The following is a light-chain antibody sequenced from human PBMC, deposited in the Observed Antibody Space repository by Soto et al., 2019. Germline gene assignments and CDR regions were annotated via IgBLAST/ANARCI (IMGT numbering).Light chain of an antibody. J-gene: IGKJ1*01. CDR1: QDIDNF. V-gene: IGKV1-12*02. Sequence: DIQMTQSPSSVSASVGDRFTITGRASQDIDNFLALYQQTPGKSPRRLIHGSSSLSRGIPSRFSGGVTGPHFPLTISVLRPEDLATYFCLQTSTCPSTFGQGTKV. CDR2: GSS. CDR3: LQTSTCPST.